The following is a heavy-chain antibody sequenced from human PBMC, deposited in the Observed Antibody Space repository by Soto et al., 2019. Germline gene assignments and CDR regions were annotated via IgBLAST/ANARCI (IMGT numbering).Heavy chain of an antibody. CDR3: ARLGLFWRGYYYYYGMDV. V-gene: IGHV1-8*01. CDR1: GYTFTSYD. J-gene: IGHJ6*02. Sequence: ASVKVSCNASGYTFTSYDINWVRPATGQGLEWMGWLNPNSGNTGYAQKFQGRVTMTRNTSISTAYMELSSLRSEDTAVYYCARLGLFWRGYYYYYGMDVWGQGTTVTVPS. CDR2: LNPNSGNT. D-gene: IGHD3-3*01.